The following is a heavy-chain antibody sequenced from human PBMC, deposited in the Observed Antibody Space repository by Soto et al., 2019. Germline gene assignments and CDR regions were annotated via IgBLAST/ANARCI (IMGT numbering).Heavy chain of an antibody. CDR2: INPNSGGT. CDR3: AREGKDIVVVPAAMDRDAFDI. V-gene: IGHV1-2*04. J-gene: IGHJ3*02. D-gene: IGHD2-2*01. CDR1: GYTFTGYY. Sequence: ASVKVSCKASGYTFTGYYIHWVRQAPGQGLEWMGWINPNSGGTNYAQKFQGWVTMTRDTSISTAYMELSRLRSDDTAVYYCAREGKDIVVVPAAMDRDAFDIWGQGTMVTVSS.